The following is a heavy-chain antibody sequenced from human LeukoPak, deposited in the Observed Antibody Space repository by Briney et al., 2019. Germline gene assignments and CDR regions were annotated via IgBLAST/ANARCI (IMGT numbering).Heavy chain of an antibody. Sequence: KTSETLSLTCAVYGGSFSGYYWSWIRQPPGKGLEWIGEINHSGSTNYNPSLKSRVTISVDTSKNQFSLKVRSVTAADTAVYYCARDRFDDSSGYYYHYYYYMDVWGKGTTVTVSS. CDR3: ARDRFDDSSGYYYHYYYYMDV. CDR1: GGSFSGYY. J-gene: IGHJ6*03. CDR2: INHSGST. D-gene: IGHD3-22*01. V-gene: IGHV4-34*01.